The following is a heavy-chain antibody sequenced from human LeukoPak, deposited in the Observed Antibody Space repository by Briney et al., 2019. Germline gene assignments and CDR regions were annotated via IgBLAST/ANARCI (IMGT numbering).Heavy chain of an antibody. J-gene: IGHJ6*04. Sequence: SETLSLTCTVSGGSISSSSYFWGWIRQPPGKGLEWIGSMYYSGSTYYNPSLKSLVTISVDTSKNQFSLRLSSVTAADTAVYFCPRCIPARAAGDYRYGYVWGKGTTVTVSS. CDR1: GGSISSSSYF. CDR3: PRCIPARAAGDYRYGYV. CDR2: MYYSGST. V-gene: IGHV4-39*07. D-gene: IGHD4-17*01.